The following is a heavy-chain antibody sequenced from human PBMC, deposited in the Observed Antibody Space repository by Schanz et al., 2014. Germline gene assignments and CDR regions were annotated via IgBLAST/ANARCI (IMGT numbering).Heavy chain of an antibody. CDR3: IRGDIMVVPVAHF. V-gene: IGHV3-11*01. Sequence: QVQLVESGGGLVKPGGSLRLSCAASGFIFNDYYMNWIRQAPGKGLEWLSYISRDGTTSYYADSVKGRFTISRDNAKNSLYLEMTSLRGEDTAVYYCIRGDIMVVPVAHFWGQGILVTVSS. CDR2: ISRDGTTS. CDR1: GFIFNDYY. D-gene: IGHD2-2*01. J-gene: IGHJ4*02.